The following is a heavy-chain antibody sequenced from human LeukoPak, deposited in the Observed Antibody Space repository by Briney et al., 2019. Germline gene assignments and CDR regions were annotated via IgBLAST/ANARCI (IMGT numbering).Heavy chain of an antibody. CDR3: ARGPNSNWSGLDF. J-gene: IGHJ4*02. D-gene: IGHD6-6*01. CDR2: ISPTGSTT. V-gene: IGHV3-74*01. Sequence: GGSLRLSCTASGFSFSGHWMHWARQLPGKGLVWVSRISPTGSTTSYADSVKGRLTVSRDNAKNTLYLRVNNLRAEDTAVYYCARGPNSNWSGLDFWGQGTLLTVSS. CDR1: GFSFSGHW.